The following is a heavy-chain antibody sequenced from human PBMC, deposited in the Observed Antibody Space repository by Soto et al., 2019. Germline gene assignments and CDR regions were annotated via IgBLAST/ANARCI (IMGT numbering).Heavy chain of an antibody. D-gene: IGHD5-12*01. V-gene: IGHV3-30*18. CDR1: GFTFSSYG. J-gene: IGHJ6*02. CDR2: ISYDGSNK. CDR3: AKDPWRWLQLSYYYYGMDV. Sequence: PGGSLRLSCAASGFTFSSYGMHWVRQAPGKGLEWVAVISYDGSNKYYADSVKGRFTISRDNSKNTLYLQMNSLRAEDTAVYYCAKDPWRWLQLSYYYYGMDVWGQGTTVTVSS.